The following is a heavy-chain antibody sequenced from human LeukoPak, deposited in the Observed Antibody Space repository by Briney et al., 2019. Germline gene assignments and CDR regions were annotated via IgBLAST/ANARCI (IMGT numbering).Heavy chain of an antibody. D-gene: IGHD3-3*01. CDR2: INSDGSST. J-gene: IGHJ4*02. CDR3: ASDFWSGYYTPMGVNY. V-gene: IGHV3-74*01. CDR1: GFTFSSYW. Sequence: PGGSLRLSCAASGFTFSSYWMHWVRQAPGKGLVWVSRINSDGSSTSYADSVKGRFTISRDNAKNTLYLQMNSLRAEDAAVYYCASDFWSGYYTPMGVNYWGQGTLVTGSS.